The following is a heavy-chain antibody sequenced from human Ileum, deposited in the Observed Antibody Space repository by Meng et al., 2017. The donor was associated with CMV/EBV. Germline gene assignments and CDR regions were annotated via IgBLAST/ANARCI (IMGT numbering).Heavy chain of an antibody. V-gene: IGHV2-5*02. J-gene: IGHJ2*01. CDR3: AYRYSYASYWYFDL. Sequence: QITLKESGPTVVKPTQALTLTCTVSGLSLSTNGLGVGWARQPPGKALEWLAVIYWDDGKRYSPSLKSRLTISKDTSKNQVVLTMTNMDPVDTATYYCAYRYSYASYWYFDLWGRGTLVTVSS. D-gene: IGHD3-16*01. CDR2: IYWDDGK. CDR1: GLSLSTNGLG.